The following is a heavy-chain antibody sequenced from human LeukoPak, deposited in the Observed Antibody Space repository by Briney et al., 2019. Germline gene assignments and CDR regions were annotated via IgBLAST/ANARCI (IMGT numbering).Heavy chain of an antibody. CDR1: VDTFSSYW. CDR2: INTDGTII. CDR3: VKDLGFRADC. D-gene: IGHD2/OR15-2a*01. V-gene: IGHV3-74*01. J-gene: IGHJ4*02. Sequence: GESLRLSCAASVDTFSSYWMHWVRKTPWRGLVWVARINTDGTIIDYADSVQGRFTISRDNAKNTLYLQMNSLRAEDTALYYCVKDLGFRADCWGQGTLVTVSS.